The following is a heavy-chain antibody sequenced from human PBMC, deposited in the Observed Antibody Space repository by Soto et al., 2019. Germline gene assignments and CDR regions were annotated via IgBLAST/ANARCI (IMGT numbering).Heavy chain of an antibody. D-gene: IGHD3-3*01. CDR1: GYSFTSYW. Sequence: PGESLKISCKGSGYSFTSYWISWVRQMPGKGLEWMGRIDPSDSYTNYSPSFQGHVTISADKSISTAYLQWSSLKASDTAMYYCARTITIFGVVIDALDVWGQGTTVTVSS. CDR3: ARTITIFGVVIDALDV. V-gene: IGHV5-10-1*01. CDR2: IDPSDSYT. J-gene: IGHJ6*02.